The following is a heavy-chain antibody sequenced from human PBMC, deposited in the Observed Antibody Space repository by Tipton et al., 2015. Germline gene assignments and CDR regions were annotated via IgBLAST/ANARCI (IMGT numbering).Heavy chain of an antibody. CDR3: ARDAWAGDSRGFYYIY. V-gene: IGHV4-59*01. J-gene: IGHJ4*02. CDR2: IQYSGST. Sequence: TLSLTCTVSSDSINKYYWSWIRQPPGKELQWIGYIQYSGSTNYNPSLKSRVTISVDRSKNQFSLRLNSVTAADTAVYFCARDAWAGDSRGFYYIYWGQGTLVRVSS. D-gene: IGHD3-22*01. CDR1: SDSINKYY.